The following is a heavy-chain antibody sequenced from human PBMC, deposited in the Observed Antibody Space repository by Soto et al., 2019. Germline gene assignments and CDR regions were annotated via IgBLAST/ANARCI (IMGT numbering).Heavy chain of an antibody. D-gene: IGHD6-13*01. J-gene: IGHJ6*02. Sequence: QVQLQESGPGLVKPSQTLSLTCTVSGGSISSGGYYWSWIRQHPGKGLEWIGYIYYSGSTYYNPSLKRRVTISVDTAKNQFSLKLSSVTAADTAVYYCARDRAGYLGQQLVRVYGMDVWGQGTTVTVSS. V-gene: IGHV4-31*03. CDR1: GGSISSGGYY. CDR2: IYYSGST. CDR3: ARDRAGYLGQQLVRVYGMDV.